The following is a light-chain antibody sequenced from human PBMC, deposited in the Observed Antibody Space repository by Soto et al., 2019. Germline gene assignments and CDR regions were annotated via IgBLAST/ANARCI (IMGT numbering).Light chain of an antibody. V-gene: IGKV3-11*01. Sequence: EIVMTQSPATLSVSPGEGATLSCRASQSISSKLAWYQQKPGQAPRLLIYAASTRATGVPARFSGSGSGTDFTLTISSLEPEDFAVYYCQQRSNWPRTFGQGTKLEIK. CDR2: AAS. CDR3: QQRSNWPRT. CDR1: QSISSK. J-gene: IGKJ2*01.